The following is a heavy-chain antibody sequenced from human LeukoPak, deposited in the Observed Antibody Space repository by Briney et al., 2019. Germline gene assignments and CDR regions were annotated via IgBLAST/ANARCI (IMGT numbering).Heavy chain of an antibody. V-gene: IGHV3-30*18. CDR1: GFTFSSYV. Sequence: GGSLRPSCAASGFTFSSYVMHWVRQAPGKGLEWVAVISYDVDNKYYADSVKGRFTISRDNSMNTLYLQMNSLRAEDTAVYYCAKGGYSSSWHRFDPWGQGTLVTVSS. CDR2: ISYDVDNK. CDR3: AKGGYSSSWHRFDP. J-gene: IGHJ5*02. D-gene: IGHD6-13*01.